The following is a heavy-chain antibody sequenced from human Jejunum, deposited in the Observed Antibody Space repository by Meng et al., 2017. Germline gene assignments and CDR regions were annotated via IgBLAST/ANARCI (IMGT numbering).Heavy chain of an antibody. V-gene: IGHV4-39*07. Sequence: SETLSLTCSVSGVSGGSISTTSYYWGWIRQPPGEGLEWIGHIFYTGSTYYNPSLKSRVTISVDTSKNEFSLNVRSVTAADTAVYYCARVLYSSGWNDYWGQGTLVTVSS. CDR3: ARVLYSSGWNDY. J-gene: IGHJ4*02. CDR1: GGSISTTSYY. CDR2: IFYTGST. D-gene: IGHD6-19*01.